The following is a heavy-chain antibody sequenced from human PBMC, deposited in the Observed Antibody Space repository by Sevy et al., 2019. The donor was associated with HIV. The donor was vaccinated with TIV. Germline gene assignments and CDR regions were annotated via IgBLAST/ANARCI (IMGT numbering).Heavy chain of an antibody. V-gene: IGHV3-30-3*01. D-gene: IGHD1-1*01. Sequence: GGSLRLSCAASGFTFSSFFMHWVRQAPGKGLEWVATISYAGSNEHYADSVKGRFTISRDNSKNALYLQMNSLRAEDTAVYYCALERLSSNVAQYFQYWGQGTLVTVSS. CDR3: ALERLSSNVAQYFQY. J-gene: IGHJ1*01. CDR2: ISYAGSNE. CDR1: GFTFSSFF.